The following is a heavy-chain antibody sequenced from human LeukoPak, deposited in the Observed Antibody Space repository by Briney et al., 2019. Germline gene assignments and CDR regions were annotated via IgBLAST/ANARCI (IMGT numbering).Heavy chain of an antibody. D-gene: IGHD1-26*01. J-gene: IGHJ4*02. CDR1: GFTFNSYA. Sequence: GGSLRLSCAASGFTFNSYAMSWVRQAPEKGLEWVATISGSGGGTYYADSVKGRFTISRDDSKNTLYLQMNSLRAEDTAVYYCAKDLGRYRNNYFDYRGQGTLVTVSS. CDR3: AKDLGRYRNNYFDY. CDR2: ISGSGGGT. V-gene: IGHV3-23*01.